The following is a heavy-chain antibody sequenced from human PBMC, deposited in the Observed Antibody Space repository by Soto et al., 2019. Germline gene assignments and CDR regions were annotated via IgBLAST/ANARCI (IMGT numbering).Heavy chain of an antibody. CDR2: ISYDGSNK. CDR3: ANFWWLAARRKEGDY. Sequence: QVQLVESGGGVVQPGRSLRLSCAASGFTFSSYGMHWVRQAPGKGLEWVAVISYDGSNKYYADSVKGRFTISRDNSKNTLYLQMNSLRAEDTAVYYCANFWWLAARRKEGDYWGQGTLVTVSS. CDR1: GFTFSSYG. D-gene: IGHD6-19*01. V-gene: IGHV3-30*18. J-gene: IGHJ4*02.